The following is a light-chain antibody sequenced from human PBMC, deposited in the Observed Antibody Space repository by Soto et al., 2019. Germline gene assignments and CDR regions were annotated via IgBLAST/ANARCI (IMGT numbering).Light chain of an antibody. J-gene: IGLJ2*01. CDR2: DVT. Sequence: QSALTQPASVSGSPGQSITISCTGTSSDVGGYNYVSWYQQYPGKAPKLMIYDVTNRPSGVSNRFSGSKSGNTASLTISGLQAEDEADYYCSSYTSSTALVFGGGTKRTVL. CDR3: SSYTSSTALV. V-gene: IGLV2-14*01. CDR1: SSDVGGYNY.